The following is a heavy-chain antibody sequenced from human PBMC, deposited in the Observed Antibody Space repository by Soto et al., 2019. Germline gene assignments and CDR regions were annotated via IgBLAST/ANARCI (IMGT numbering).Heavy chain of an antibody. J-gene: IGHJ4*02. Sequence: AASVKVSCKASGFSFSDYVMHWVRQAPGQRLEWMGWISPVNANTKYSQKFQGRVTITWDTSATTAYMELSSLSSEDTAVYYCARDLIATSGALFDYWGQGTLVTVSS. CDR2: ISPVNANT. CDR1: GFSFSDYV. D-gene: IGHD2-15*01. CDR3: ARDLIATSGALFDY. V-gene: IGHV1-3*01.